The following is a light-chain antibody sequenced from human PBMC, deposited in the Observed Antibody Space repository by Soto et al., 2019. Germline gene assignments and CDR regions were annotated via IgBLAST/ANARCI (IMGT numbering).Light chain of an antibody. CDR2: EVS. CDR1: SSDVGSYNR. V-gene: IGLV2-18*02. Sequence: QSVLTQPPSVSGAPGQSVTISCTGTSSDVGSYNRVSWYQQPPVTAPKLMIYEVSNRPSGVPDRFSGSKSGNTASLPISGLQAEDEGDYYCSPYTRGSTDVFGPGTKLTVL. J-gene: IGLJ1*01. CDR3: SPYTRGSTDV.